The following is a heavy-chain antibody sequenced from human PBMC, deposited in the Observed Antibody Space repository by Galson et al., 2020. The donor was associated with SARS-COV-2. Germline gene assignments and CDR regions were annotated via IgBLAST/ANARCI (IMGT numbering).Heavy chain of an antibody. CDR3: ARDNVDYDSSGYYYYA. Sequence: GGSLRLSCAASGFTFSDYYMSWIRQAPGKGLEWVSYISSSGSTIYYADSVKGRFTISRDNAKNSLYLQMNSLRAEDTAVYYCARDNVDYDSSGYYYYAWGQGTLVTVSS. D-gene: IGHD3-22*01. V-gene: IGHV3-11*01. J-gene: IGHJ5*02. CDR1: GFTFSDYY. CDR2: ISSSGSTI.